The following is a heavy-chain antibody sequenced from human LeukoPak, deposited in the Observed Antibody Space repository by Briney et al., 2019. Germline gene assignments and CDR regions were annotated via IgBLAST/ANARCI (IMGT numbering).Heavy chain of an antibody. D-gene: IGHD1-1*01. CDR1: GFTVSSNY. V-gene: IGHV3-53*01. CDR3: AKTGNPATGDY. J-gene: IGHJ4*02. Sequence: GGSLRLSRAASGFTVSSNYMSWVRQAPGKGLEWVSVIYSGGSTYYAGSVKGRFTISRDNSKNTLYLQMNSLRAEDTAVYYCAKTGNPATGDYWGQGTLVTVSS. CDR2: IYSGGST.